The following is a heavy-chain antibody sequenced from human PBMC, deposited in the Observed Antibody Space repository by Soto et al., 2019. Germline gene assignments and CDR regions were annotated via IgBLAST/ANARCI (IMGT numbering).Heavy chain of an antibody. CDR1: GFTFTSSA. V-gene: IGHV1-58*01. J-gene: IGHJ4*02. CDR3: AAVDYYDSNNILHY. Sequence: QMQLVQSGPEVKKPGTSVKVSCKASGFTFTSSAVQWVRQARGQRLEWIGWIVVGSGNTNYAQKFQERVTITRDMSTSTAYMEMSSLRSEDTAVYYCAAVDYYDSNNILHYWGQGTLVTVS. D-gene: IGHD3-22*01. CDR2: IVVGSGNT.